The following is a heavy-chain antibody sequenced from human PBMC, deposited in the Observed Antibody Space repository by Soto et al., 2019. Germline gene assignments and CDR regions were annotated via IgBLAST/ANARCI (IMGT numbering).Heavy chain of an antibody. J-gene: IGHJ6*02. V-gene: IGHV3-23*01. CDR1: GFTFSIFA. CDR3: AKDFDILTGYSDGMDV. D-gene: IGHD3-9*01. Sequence: GGSLRLSCAASGFTFSIFAMSWVRQSPGKGLEWVSTISGSGGSTYYADAVKGRFTISRDNSKNTLYLQMNSLRAEDTAVYYCAKDFDILTGYSDGMDVWGQGTTVTVSS. CDR2: ISGSGGST.